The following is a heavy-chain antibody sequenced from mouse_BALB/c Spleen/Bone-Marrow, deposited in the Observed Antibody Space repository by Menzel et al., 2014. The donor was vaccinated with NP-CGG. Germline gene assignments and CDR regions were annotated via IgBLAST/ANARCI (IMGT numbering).Heavy chain of an antibody. V-gene: IGHV1S81*02. CDR3: TRSAGTGFAY. CDR1: GYTFTSYY. CDR2: INPSNGGT. J-gene: IGHJ3*01. Sequence: QVQLKHSGAELVKPGASVKLSCKASGYTFTSYYMFWAKQRPGQGLEWIGEINPSNGGTVFNEKFKSKVTLTVDKSSSTAYMQLSGLTSEDSAVYYCTRSAGTGFAYWGQGTLVTVSA. D-gene: IGHD3-3*01.